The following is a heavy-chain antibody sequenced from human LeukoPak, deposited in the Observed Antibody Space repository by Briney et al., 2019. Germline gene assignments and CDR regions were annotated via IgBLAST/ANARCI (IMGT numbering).Heavy chain of an antibody. V-gene: IGHV1-18*01. CDR3: ARDIQTVAGHPVDY. CDR2: INTYNGNT. CDR1: GYSFGTYG. D-gene: IGHD6-19*01. Sequence: ASVNVSCKTSGYSFGTYGINWVRQAPGQGLEWMGWINTYNGNTHFAQKFQDRVTLTTDTPTSTVFMDLRSLTSDDTAVYFCARDIQTVAGHPVDYWGQGTLVIVSS. J-gene: IGHJ4*02.